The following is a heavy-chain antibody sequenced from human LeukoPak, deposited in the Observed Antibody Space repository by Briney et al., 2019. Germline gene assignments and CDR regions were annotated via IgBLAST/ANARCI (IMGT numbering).Heavy chain of an antibody. D-gene: IGHD6-13*01. CDR2: MNPNSGNT. CDR3: ARGPLAAAGKWSWFDP. CDR1: GYTFTSYD. Sequence: GASVKVSCKASGYTFTSYDINWVRRATGQGLEWMGWMNPNSGNTGYAQKFQGRVTMTRNTSISTAYMELSSLRSEDTAVYYCARGPLAAAGKWSWFDPWGQGTLITVSS. V-gene: IGHV1-8*01. J-gene: IGHJ5*02.